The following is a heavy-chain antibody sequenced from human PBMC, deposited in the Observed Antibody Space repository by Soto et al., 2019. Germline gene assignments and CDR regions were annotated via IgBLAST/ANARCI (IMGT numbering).Heavy chain of an antibody. Sequence: PGGSLRLSCAASGLTFTNYVMNSVRHAPGKGLEWVSGISGGGGSTYYADSVKGRFTISRDTSKNTLYLQMNSLRADDTAVYYCAKGSIVVVTVIRPDDAFDIWGQGTMVTVSS. CDR1: GLTFTNYV. CDR2: ISGGGGST. CDR3: AKGSIVVVTVIRPDDAFDI. D-gene: IGHD2-21*02. V-gene: IGHV3-23*01. J-gene: IGHJ3*02.